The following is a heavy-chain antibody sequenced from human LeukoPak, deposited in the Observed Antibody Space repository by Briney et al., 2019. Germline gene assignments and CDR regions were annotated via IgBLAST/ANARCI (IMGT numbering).Heavy chain of an antibody. CDR1: GFTFSSYW. D-gene: IGHD2-15*01. J-gene: IGHJ5*02. CDR3: ARDHGGEIARRYCSGGSCPTNWFDP. Sequence: GGSLRLSCAASGFTFSSYWMHWVRQAPGKGLVWVSRINSDGSSTSYADSVKGRFTISRDNAKNTLYLQMNSLRAEDTAVYYCARDHGGEIARRYCSGGSCPTNWFDPWGQGTLVTVSS. CDR2: INSDGSST. V-gene: IGHV3-74*01.